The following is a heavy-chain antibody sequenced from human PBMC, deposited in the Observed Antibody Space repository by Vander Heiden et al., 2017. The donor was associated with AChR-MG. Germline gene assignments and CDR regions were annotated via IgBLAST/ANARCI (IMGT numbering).Heavy chain of an antibody. CDR3: ARSPVGRSGHQTDFDY. V-gene: IGHV4-31*03. J-gene: IGHJ4*02. D-gene: IGHD3-3*01. CDR1: GGSIPSGNYY. Sequence: QVQLPESGPGLVKPSQTLSLTCTVPGGSIPSGNYYWNWIPQHPGKGLEWIGYIFYSGSTYYNPSLKSRVTMSIDTSQNQFSLKLTSVTAADTAIYYCARSPVGRSGHQTDFDYWGQGTLVNVS. CDR2: IFYSGST.